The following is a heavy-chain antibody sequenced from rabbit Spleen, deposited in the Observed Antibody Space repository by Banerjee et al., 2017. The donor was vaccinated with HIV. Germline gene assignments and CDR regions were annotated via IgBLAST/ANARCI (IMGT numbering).Heavy chain of an antibody. J-gene: IGHJ4*01. CDR2: INTATGKP. V-gene: IGHV1S45*01. CDR3: ARDLVGVIGWNFYL. Sequence: QEQLEESGGGLVKPEGSLTLTCKASGFSFSGRDVMCWVRQAPGKGLEWIACINTATGKPVYASWAKGRFTISKTSSTTVTLQMTSLTAADTATYFCARDLVGVIGWNFYLWGPGTLVTVS. CDR1: GFSFSGRDV. D-gene: IGHD1-1*01.